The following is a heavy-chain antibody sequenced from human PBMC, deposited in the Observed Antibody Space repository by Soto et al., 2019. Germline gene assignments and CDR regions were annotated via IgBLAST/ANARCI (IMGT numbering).Heavy chain of an antibody. V-gene: IGHV1-69*13. D-gene: IGHD2-15*01. CDR3: ASLPLTPPPHYYYGMDV. CDR2: IIPIFGTA. Sequence: SVKVSCKASGGTFSSYAISWVRQAPGQGLEWMGGIIPIFGTANYAQKFQGRVTITADESTSTAHMELSSLRSEDTAVYYCASLPLTPPPHYYYGMDVWGQGTTVTVSS. CDR1: GGTFSSYA. J-gene: IGHJ6*02.